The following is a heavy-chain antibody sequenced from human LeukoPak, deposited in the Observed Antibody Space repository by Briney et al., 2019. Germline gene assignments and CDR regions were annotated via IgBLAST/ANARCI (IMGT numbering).Heavy chain of an antibody. CDR2: ISSDGSNK. CDR1: GFTFSSYG. V-gene: IGHV3-30*18. J-gene: IGHJ6*02. CDR3: AKDPKAMAGNNYYGMDD. Sequence: GRSLRLSCGASGFTFSSYGMHWVRQAPGKGLEGVAVISSDGSNKYYADSVKGRFTISRDNSKNTLYLQMNSLRAEDTAVYYCAKDPKAMAGNNYYGMDDWGQGTTVTVSS. D-gene: IGHD6-19*01.